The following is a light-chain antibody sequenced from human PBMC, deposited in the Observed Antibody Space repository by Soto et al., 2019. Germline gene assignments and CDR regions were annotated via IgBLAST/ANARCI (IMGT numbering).Light chain of an antibody. V-gene: IGKV3-15*01. CDR1: QSVASH. CDR2: GAS. J-gene: IGKJ5*01. CDR3: HQYNDWPSIT. Sequence: EIVMTQSPATLSVSPGESATLSCRASQSVASHLAWYQQKPGQAPRLLIFGASVRATGIPARSSGSGSGTEFVLTIDSLQSEDFAVYYCHQYNDWPSITFGQGTRLEI.